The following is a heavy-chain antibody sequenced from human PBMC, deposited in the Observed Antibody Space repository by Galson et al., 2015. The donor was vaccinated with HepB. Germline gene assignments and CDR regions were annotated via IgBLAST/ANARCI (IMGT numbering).Heavy chain of an antibody. Sequence: SVKVSCKASGYTFTGYYMHWVRQAPGQGLEWMGWINPNSGGTNYAQKFQGRVTMTRDTSISTAYMELSRLRSDDTAVYYCARLGGSGWYPGIDYWGQGTLVTVSS. CDR3: ARLGGSGWYPGIDY. J-gene: IGHJ4*02. V-gene: IGHV1-2*02. D-gene: IGHD6-19*01. CDR1: GYTFTGYY. CDR2: INPNSGGT.